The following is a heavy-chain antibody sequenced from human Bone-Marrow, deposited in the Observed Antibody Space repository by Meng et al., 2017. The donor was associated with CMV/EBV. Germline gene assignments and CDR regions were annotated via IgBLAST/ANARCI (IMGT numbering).Heavy chain of an antibody. CDR2: ISWNSGNI. CDR1: GFTFDDYA. D-gene: IGHD3-22*01. Sequence: GGSLRLSCAASGFTFDDYAMHWVRQAPGKGLEWVSGISWNSGNIGYADSVKGRFTISRDNAKNSLYLQMNSLRAEDTALYYCAKDSRAYYYDSRPKGSFDYWGQGTLVTVSS. J-gene: IGHJ4*02. V-gene: IGHV3-9*01. CDR3: AKDSRAYYYDSRPKGSFDY.